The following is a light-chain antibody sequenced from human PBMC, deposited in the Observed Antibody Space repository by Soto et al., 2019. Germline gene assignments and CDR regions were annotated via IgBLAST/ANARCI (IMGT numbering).Light chain of an antibody. CDR3: QQDYITPPN. Sequence: DIVMTQSPDSLAVSLGERATINCRSSQSVFYNFNSKNYLAWDHQQPGQPPKLLIHWASTRESGVPDRFSGSGSGTDFTHTIRGLQADHLAYYYCQQDYITPPNFGGGTKVEIK. CDR2: WAS. CDR1: QSVFYNFNSKNY. V-gene: IGKV4-1*01. J-gene: IGKJ4*01.